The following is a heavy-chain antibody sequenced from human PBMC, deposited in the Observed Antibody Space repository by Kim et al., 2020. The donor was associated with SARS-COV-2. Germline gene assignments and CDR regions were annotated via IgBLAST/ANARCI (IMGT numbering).Heavy chain of an antibody. V-gene: IGHV1-58*01. CDR2: IVVGSGNT. D-gene: IGHD6-19*01. CDR1: GFTFTSSA. CDR3: AAVLGAVAGPYYGMDV. J-gene: IGHJ6*02. Sequence: SVKVSCKASGFTFTSSAVQWVRQARGQRLEWIGWIVVGSGNTNYAQKFQERVTITRDMSTSTAYMELSSLRSEDTAVYYCAAVLGAVAGPYYGMDVWGQGTTVTVSS.